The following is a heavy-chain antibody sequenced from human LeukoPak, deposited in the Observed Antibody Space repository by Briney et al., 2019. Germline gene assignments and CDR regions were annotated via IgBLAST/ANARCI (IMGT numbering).Heavy chain of an antibody. CDR2: ISGSGGST. J-gene: IGHJ4*02. CDR1: GFTFSSYA. D-gene: IGHD3-10*01. Sequence: PGGSLRLSCAASGFTFSSYAMSWVRQAPGKGLEWVSAISGSGGSTYYADSVKGRFTMTRDTSTSTVYMELSSLRSEDTAVYYCARGLSGRPYYFDYWGQGTLVTVSS. V-gene: IGHV3-23*01. CDR3: ARGLSGRPYYFDY.